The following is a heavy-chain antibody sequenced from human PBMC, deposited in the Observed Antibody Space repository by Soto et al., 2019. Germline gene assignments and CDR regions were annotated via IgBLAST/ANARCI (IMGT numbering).Heavy chain of an antibody. Sequence: QVQLVESGGGVVQPGRSLRLSCAASGFTFSSYGMHWVRQAPGKGLEWVAVISYDGSNKYYADSVKGRFTISRDNSKNTLYLQMNSLRAEDTAVYYCAKGGNNWNDAGGMDVWGQGTTVTVSS. D-gene: IGHD1-20*01. V-gene: IGHV3-30*18. CDR1: GFTFSSYG. CDR2: ISYDGSNK. J-gene: IGHJ6*02. CDR3: AKGGNNWNDAGGMDV.